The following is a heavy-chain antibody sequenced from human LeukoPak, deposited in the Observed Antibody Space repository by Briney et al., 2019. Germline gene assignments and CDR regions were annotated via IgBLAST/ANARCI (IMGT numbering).Heavy chain of an antibody. V-gene: IGHV4-30-2*01. CDR2: IYHSGST. CDR3: AGEIVVVPALDAFDI. D-gene: IGHD2-2*01. CDR1: GGSISSGGYY. J-gene: IGHJ3*02. Sequence: SETLSLTCTVSGGSISSGGYYWSWIRQPPGKGLEWIGYIYHSGSTYYNPSLKSRVTISVDRSKNQFSLKLGSVTAADTAVYYCAGEIVVVPALDAFDIWGQGTMVTVSS.